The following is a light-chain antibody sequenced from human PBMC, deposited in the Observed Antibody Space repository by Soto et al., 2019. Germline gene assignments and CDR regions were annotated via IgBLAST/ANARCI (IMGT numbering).Light chain of an antibody. V-gene: IGLV2-23*02. CDR3: CSHAGSSTWV. J-gene: IGLJ3*02. CDR1: RSDLGSYNL. Sequence: QSALTQPASVSGSPGQSITISCTGTRSDLGSYNLVSWYQQYSGKAPKLMIYEVSKRPSGVSDRFSGSKSGNTASLTISGLQAEDEADYYCCSHAGSSTWVFGGGTKLTVL. CDR2: EVS.